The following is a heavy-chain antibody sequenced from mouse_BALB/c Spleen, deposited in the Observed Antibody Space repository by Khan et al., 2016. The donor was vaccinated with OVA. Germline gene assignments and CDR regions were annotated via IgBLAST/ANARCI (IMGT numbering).Heavy chain of an antibody. CDR1: GFTFSTYG. CDR2: ISSGGSYT. CDR3: TRLAYYYNSEGFAY. D-gene: IGHD1-1*02. V-gene: IGHV5-6*01. J-gene: IGHJ3*01. Sequence: EVQVVESGGDLVKPGGPLKLSCAASGFTFSTYGMSWVRQNPDKRLEWVATISSGGSYTYYVDSVKGRFTISRDNAKNTLELQMSSLKSEDTAMYYCTRLAYYYNSEGFAYWGQGTLVTVSA.